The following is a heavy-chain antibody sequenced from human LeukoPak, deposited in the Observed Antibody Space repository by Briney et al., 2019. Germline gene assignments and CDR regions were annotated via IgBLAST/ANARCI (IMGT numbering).Heavy chain of an antibody. D-gene: IGHD3-3*01. Sequence: VASVKVSCKASGGTFSSYAISWVRQAPGQELEWMGGIIPIFGTANYAQKFQGRVTITADESTSTAYMELSSLRSEDTAVYYCARDRAPVLRFLEWPYNWFDPWGQGTLVTVSS. J-gene: IGHJ5*02. CDR1: GGTFSSYA. V-gene: IGHV1-69*13. CDR3: ARDRAPVLRFLEWPYNWFDP. CDR2: IIPIFGTA.